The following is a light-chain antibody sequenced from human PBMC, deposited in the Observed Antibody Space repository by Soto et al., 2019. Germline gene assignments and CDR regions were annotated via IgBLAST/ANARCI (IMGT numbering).Light chain of an antibody. V-gene: IGKV4-1*01. Sequence: DIVMTQSPDSLAVSLGERATFNCKSSQSVLNSSNNKNYLAWYQQKPGQPPKLLIYWASTRESGVPDRFSGSGSGTDFTLTISSLQAEDVAVYYCQQYYSTPFTFGPGTKVDIK. J-gene: IGKJ3*01. CDR1: QSVLNSSNNKNY. CDR3: QQYYSTPFT. CDR2: WAS.